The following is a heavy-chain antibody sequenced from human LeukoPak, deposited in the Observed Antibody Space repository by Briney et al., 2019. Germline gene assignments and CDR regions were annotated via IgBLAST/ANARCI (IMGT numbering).Heavy chain of an antibody. CDR3: AKDHTITMVRGVTFFDY. CDR1: GFTFSSYA. CDR2: ISGSGGST. J-gene: IGHJ4*02. V-gene: IGHV3-23*01. Sequence: QTGGSLRLSCAASGFTFSSYAMSWVRQAPGKGLEWVSAISGSGGSTYYADSVKGRFTISRDNSKNTLYLQMNSLRAEDTAAYYCAKDHTITMVRGVTFFDYWGQGTLVTVSS. D-gene: IGHD3-10*01.